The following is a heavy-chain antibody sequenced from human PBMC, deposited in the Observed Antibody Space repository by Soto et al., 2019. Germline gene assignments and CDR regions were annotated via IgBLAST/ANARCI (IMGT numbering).Heavy chain of an antibody. CDR2: ISYDGSNK. J-gene: IGHJ6*02. D-gene: IGHD3-10*01. V-gene: IGHV3-30*18. Sequence: GGSLRLPCAASGFTFSSYGMHWVRQAPGKGLEWVAVISYDGSNKYYADSVKGRFTISRDNSKNTLYLQMNSLRAEDTAVYYCAKVPPRTSLWFGVETYYGMDVWGQGTTVTVSS. CDR1: GFTFSSYG. CDR3: AKVPPRTSLWFGVETYYGMDV.